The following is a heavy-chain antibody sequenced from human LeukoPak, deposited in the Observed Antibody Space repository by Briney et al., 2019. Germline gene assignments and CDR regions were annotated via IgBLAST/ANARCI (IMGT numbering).Heavy chain of an antibody. CDR1: GGSISSYY. CDR3: ARDTSRAVADY. Sequence: SETLSLTCTVSGGSISSYYWSWIRQPPGKGLEWIGYIYYSGSTNYNPSLKSRVTISVDTSKNQFSLKLSSVTAADTAVYYCARDTSRAVADYWGQGTLVTVSS. J-gene: IGHJ4*02. V-gene: IGHV4-59*12. CDR2: IYYSGST. D-gene: IGHD6-19*01.